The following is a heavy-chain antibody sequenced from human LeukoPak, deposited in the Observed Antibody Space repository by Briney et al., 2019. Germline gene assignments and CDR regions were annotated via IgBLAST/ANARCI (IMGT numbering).Heavy chain of an antibody. CDR3: ARGSGAARPNFDY. CDR1: GGSISSYY. Sequence: SETLSLTCTVSGGSISSYYWSWIRQPPGKGLEWIGYISYSGSTSYNPSLESRVTISVDTSKNQFSLSLSSVTAADTAVYYCARGSGAARPNFDYWGQGTLVTVSS. J-gene: IGHJ4*02. CDR2: ISYSGST. D-gene: IGHD6-6*01. V-gene: IGHV4-59*01.